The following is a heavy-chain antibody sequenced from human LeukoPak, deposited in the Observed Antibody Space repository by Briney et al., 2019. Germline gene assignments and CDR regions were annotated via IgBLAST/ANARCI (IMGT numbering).Heavy chain of an antibody. CDR2: IYYSGST. D-gene: IGHD3-3*01. Sequence: PSETLSLTCTVSGGSISSSSYYWGWIRQPPGKGLEWTGYIYYSGSTNYNPSLKSRVTISVDTSKNQFSLKLSSVTAADTAVYYCARSKEWLPIDYWGQGTLVTVSS. CDR3: ARSKEWLPIDY. CDR1: GGSISSSSYY. V-gene: IGHV4-61*05. J-gene: IGHJ4*02.